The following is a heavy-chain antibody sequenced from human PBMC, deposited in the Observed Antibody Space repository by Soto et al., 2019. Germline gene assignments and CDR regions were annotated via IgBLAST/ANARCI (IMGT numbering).Heavy chain of an antibody. D-gene: IGHD6-13*01. CDR3: ARGGIAAAGTWFDP. CDR2: IYYSGST. CDR1: GGSIISGGYC. Sequence: SETLSLTCTFSGGSIISGGYCWSWIRQHPGKGLEWIGYIYYSGSTYYNPSLKSRVTISVDTSKNQFSLKLSSVTAADTAVYYCARGGIAAAGTWFDPWGQGTLVTVSS. J-gene: IGHJ5*02. V-gene: IGHV4-31*03.